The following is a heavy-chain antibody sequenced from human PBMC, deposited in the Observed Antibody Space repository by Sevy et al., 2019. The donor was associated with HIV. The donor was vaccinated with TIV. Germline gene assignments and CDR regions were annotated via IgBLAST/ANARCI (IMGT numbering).Heavy chain of an antibody. D-gene: IGHD3-10*01. CDR1: GYTFSSFG. CDR3: ARISTVRGLFNYFDP. J-gene: IGHJ5*02. Sequence: ASVKVSCKASGYTFSSFGVSWVRQAPGQGLEWTGWIGAYNGNIKDAQNLQDRVTMTTDTSTSTAYMELTSLTSDDTAVYFCARISTVRGLFNYFDPWGQGTLVTVSS. V-gene: IGHV1-18*01. CDR2: IGAYNGNI.